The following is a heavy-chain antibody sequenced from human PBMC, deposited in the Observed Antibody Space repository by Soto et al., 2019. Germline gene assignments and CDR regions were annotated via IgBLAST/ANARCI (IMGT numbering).Heavy chain of an antibody. V-gene: IGHV4-30-4*01. CDR1: GGPISSGDYY. J-gene: IGHJ6*02. CDR2: IYYSGST. Sequence: PSETLSLTCTVSGGPISSGDYYWSWIRQPPGKGLEWIGYIYYSGSTYYNPSLKSRVTISVDTSKNQFSLKLSSVTAADTAVYYCARDCGGDCYAYYYYGMDVWGQGTTVTVSS. CDR3: ARDCGGDCYAYYYYGMDV. D-gene: IGHD2-21*02.